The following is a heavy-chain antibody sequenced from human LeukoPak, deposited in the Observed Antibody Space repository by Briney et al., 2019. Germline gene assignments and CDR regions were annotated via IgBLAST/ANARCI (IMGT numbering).Heavy chain of an antibody. CDR1: GFPFSSYA. J-gene: IGHJ3*02. CDR2: ITGGGDTT. D-gene: IGHD3-22*01. V-gene: IGHV3-23*01. CDR3: AKGRVGHSPGYYYGNDAFDI. Sequence: GGSLRLSCAASGFPFSSYAMTWVRQAPGKGLEWVSDITGGGDTTYYADSVKGRFTISRDNPKNTLYLQMNSLRAQDTAVYYCAKGRVGHSPGYYYGNDAFDIWGQGTMVTVSS.